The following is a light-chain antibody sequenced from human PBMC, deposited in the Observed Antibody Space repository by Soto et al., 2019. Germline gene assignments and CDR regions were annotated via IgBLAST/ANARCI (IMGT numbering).Light chain of an antibody. CDR1: QSVSSSY. V-gene: IGKV3-20*01. Sequence: EIVLTQSPATLSFSPGERATLSCRASQSVSSSYLAWYQQKPGQAPRLLIYGASSRATGIPDRFSGSGSGTDFTLTISRLEPEDFAVYYCQQYGSSPLTFGGGTKV. CDR2: GAS. CDR3: QQYGSSPLT. J-gene: IGKJ4*01.